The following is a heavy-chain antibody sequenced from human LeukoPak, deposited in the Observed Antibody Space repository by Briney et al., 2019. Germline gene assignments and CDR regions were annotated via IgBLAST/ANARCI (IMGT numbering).Heavy chain of an antibody. CDR2: IYYSGST. CDR3: ARYCSGGSCSNWFDP. Sequence: SETLSLTCTVSGGSISSGDYYWSWIRQPPGKGLEWIGYIYYSGSTYYNPSLKSRVTISVDTSKNQLSLKLSSVTAADTAVYYCARYCSGGSCSNWFDPWGQGTLVTVSS. J-gene: IGHJ5*02. V-gene: IGHV4-30-4*01. D-gene: IGHD2-15*01. CDR1: GGSISSGDYY.